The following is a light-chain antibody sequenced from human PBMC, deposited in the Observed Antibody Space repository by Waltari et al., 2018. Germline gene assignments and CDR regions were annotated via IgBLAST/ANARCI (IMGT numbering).Light chain of an antibody. V-gene: IGLV2-23*02. J-gene: IGLJ2*01. CDR1: SSDVGSYNY. Sequence: QSALTQPASVSGSPGQSITISCTGSSSDVGSYNYVPWYQQHPGKAPKVIIYDVSERPSGVSYRFSGSKSGNTASLTISGLQTEDEADYYCCSYAGDTTFVVFGGGTKLTVL. CDR3: CSYAGDTTFVV. CDR2: DVS.